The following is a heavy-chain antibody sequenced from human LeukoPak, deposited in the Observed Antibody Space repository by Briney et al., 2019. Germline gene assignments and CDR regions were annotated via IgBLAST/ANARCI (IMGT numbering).Heavy chain of an antibody. Sequence: GRSLRLSCAASGFTFSGYAMHWVRQAPGKGLEWVAVISYDGSNKYYADSVKGRFTISRDNAKNSLYLQMNSLRDEDTAVYYCARVERTRGCDYWGQGTLVTVSS. V-gene: IGHV3-30-3*01. CDR1: GFTFSGYA. D-gene: IGHD1-1*01. CDR2: ISYDGSNK. J-gene: IGHJ4*02. CDR3: ARVERTRGCDY.